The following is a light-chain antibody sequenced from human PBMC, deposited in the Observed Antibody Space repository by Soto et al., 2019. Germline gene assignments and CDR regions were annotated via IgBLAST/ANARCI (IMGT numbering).Light chain of an antibody. CDR1: QSIDTY. Sequence: DIQMTQSPSSLSASVGDRVTITCRASQSIDTYLNWYQQKSGTAPELLIYAASNLESGVPSRFSGSGSGADFTLTISSLQPEDFATYYCQQSYSYPRTFGPGTKVDV. CDR3: QQSYSYPRT. V-gene: IGKV1-39*01. J-gene: IGKJ3*01. CDR2: AAS.